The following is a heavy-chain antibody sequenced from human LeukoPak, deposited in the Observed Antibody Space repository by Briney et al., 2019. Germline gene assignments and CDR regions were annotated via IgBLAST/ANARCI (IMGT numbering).Heavy chain of an antibody. J-gene: IGHJ4*02. D-gene: IGHD3-16*01. V-gene: IGHV3-23*01. Sequence: PGGSLRLSCAASGFTFSSYGMSWVRQAPGKGLEWVSAIGGRDGSTYYADSVKGRFTISRDNSRNTLYLQMDSLKTEDTALYYCARGRGGNNFDYWGQGTLVTVSS. CDR2: IGGRDGST. CDR1: GFTFSSYG. CDR3: ARGRGGNNFDY.